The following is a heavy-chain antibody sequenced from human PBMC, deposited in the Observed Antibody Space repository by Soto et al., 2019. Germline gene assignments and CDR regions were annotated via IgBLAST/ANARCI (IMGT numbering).Heavy chain of an antibody. CDR2: MNPNSGNT. CDR3: ARNLYGENVDY. J-gene: IGHJ4*02. D-gene: IGHD4-17*01. CDR1: GYTFTSYD. Sequence: TSVKVSCKASGYTFTSYDISWVRQATGQGLEWMGWMNPNSGNTGYAQKFQGRVTMTRNTSISTAYMELSSLKSEDTAVYYCARNLYGENVDYWGQGTLVTVSS. V-gene: IGHV1-8*01.